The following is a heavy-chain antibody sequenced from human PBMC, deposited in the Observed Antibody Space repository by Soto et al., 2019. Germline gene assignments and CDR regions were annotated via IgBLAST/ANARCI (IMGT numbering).Heavy chain of an antibody. V-gene: IGHV3-7*03. CDR2: IKQDGSEK. D-gene: IGHD6-25*01. CDR1: GFTFSSYW. CDR3: ARGRLWTDYYYGMDV. Sequence: GGSLRLSCAVSGFTFSSYWMSWVRQAPGKGLEWVANIKQDGSEKYYVDSVKGRFTISRDNAKNSLYLQMNSLRAEDTAVYYCARGRLWTDYYYGMDVWGQGTTVTVSS. J-gene: IGHJ6*02.